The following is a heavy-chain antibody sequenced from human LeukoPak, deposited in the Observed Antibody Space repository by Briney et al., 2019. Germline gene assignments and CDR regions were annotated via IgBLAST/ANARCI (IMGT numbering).Heavy chain of an antibody. CDR1: GFTFSSYG. J-gene: IGHJ6*02. Sequence: GGSLRLSCAASGFTFSSYGMHWVRQAPGKGLEWVAVISYDGSNKYYADSVKGRFTISRDNSKNTLYLQMNSLRAEYTAVYYCAKDSYYSGWYLNYYYGMDVWGQGTTVTVSS. D-gene: IGHD6-19*01. CDR3: AKDSYYSGWYLNYYYGMDV. V-gene: IGHV3-30*18. CDR2: ISYDGSNK.